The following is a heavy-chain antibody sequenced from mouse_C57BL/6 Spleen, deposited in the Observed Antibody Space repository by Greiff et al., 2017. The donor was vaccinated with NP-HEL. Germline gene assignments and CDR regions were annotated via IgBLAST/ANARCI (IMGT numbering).Heavy chain of an antibody. D-gene: IGHD1-3*01. V-gene: IGHV5-17*01. J-gene: IGHJ3*01. CDR2: ISSGSSTI. CDR1: GFTFSDYG. Sequence: DVMLVESGGGLVKPGGSLKLSCAASGFTFSDYGMHWVRQAPEKGLEWVAYISSGSSTIYYADTVKGRFTISRDNAKNTLFLQMTSLRSEDTAMYYCASPISSWFAYWGQGTLVTVSA. CDR3: ASPISSWFAY.